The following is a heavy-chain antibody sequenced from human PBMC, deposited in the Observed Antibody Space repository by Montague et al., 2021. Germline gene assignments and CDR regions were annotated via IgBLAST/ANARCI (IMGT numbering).Heavy chain of an antibody. Sequence: SETLSLTCSVSGDSINGCYWSWIRQPPGKGLEWIGSVFYSGATNYNPSLKSQVTMSADTSKNQVSLKVNSVTAAGTAVYYCARDRDHTYGHLFNPWGQGTLVTVSS. CDR1: GDSINGCY. CDR3: ARDRDHTYGHLFNP. CDR2: VFYSGAT. V-gene: IGHV4-59*01. D-gene: IGHD2-21*01. J-gene: IGHJ5*02.